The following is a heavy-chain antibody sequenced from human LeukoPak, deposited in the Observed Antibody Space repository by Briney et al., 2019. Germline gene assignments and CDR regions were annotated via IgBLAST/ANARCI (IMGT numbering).Heavy chain of an antibody. D-gene: IGHD2-2*01. V-gene: IGHV1-18*01. J-gene: IGHJ5*02. CDR2: ISAYNGNT. CDR3: ARDACSSTICQAGGNWFDP. CDR1: GYTFTSYG. Sequence: ASVKVSCKASGYTFTSYGISWVRQAPGQGLEWMGWISAYNGNTNYAQKLQGRVTMTTDTSTSTAYMELRSLRSEDTAVYFCARDACSSTICQAGGNWFDPWGQGTLVIVS.